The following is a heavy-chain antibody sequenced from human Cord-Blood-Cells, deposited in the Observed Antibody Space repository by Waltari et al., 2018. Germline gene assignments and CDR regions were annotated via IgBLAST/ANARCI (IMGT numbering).Heavy chain of an antibody. J-gene: IGHJ3*02. V-gene: IGHV4-34*01. Sequence: QVQLQQWGAGLLKPSETLSLTCAVYGGSFSGYYWSWIRQPPGKGMEWIGEINHSGSTNYNPSLKSRVTISVDTSKTQFSLKLSSVTAADTAVYYCARGKTGDQAFDIWGQGTMGTVSS. CDR2: INHSGST. CDR1: GGSFSGYY. CDR3: ARGKTGDQAFDI. D-gene: IGHD7-27*01.